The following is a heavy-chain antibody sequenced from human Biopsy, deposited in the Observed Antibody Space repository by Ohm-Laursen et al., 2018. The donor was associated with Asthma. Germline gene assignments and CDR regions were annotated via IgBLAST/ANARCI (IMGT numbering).Heavy chain of an antibody. CDR2: IWYDGSNK. D-gene: IGHD2-2*01. CDR3: ARGGLGYCISTSCYQNYYYGMDV. J-gene: IGHJ6*02. CDR1: GFTFSSYG. V-gene: IGHV3-33*01. Sequence: SLRLSCAASGFTFSSYGMHWVRQAPGKGLEWVAVIWYDGSNKYYADSVKGRFTISRDNSKNTLYLQMNSLRAEDTAVYYCARGGLGYCISTSCYQNYYYGMDVWGQGTTVTVSS.